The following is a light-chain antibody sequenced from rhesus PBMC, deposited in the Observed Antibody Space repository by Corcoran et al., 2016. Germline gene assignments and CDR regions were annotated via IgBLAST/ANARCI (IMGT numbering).Light chain of an antibody. J-gene: IGLJ1*01. CDR1: SSDIGGYNY. V-gene: IGLV2S7*01. CDR3: CSYTTSSIYI. Sequence: QSAPTQPPSVSGSPGQSVTISCPGTSSDIGGYNYVSWYQQHPGKAPKLMIYGVSNRPSGVSDRFSGSKSANTASLTISGLQAEDEADYYCCSYTTSSIYILGAGTRLTVL. CDR2: GVS.